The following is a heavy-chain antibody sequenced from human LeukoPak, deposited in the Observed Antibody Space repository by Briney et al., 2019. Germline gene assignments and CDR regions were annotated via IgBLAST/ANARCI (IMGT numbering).Heavy chain of an antibody. J-gene: IGHJ6*02. CDR1: GGSFSGYY. Sequence: SETLSLTCAVYGGSFSGYYWSWIRQPPGKGLEWIGEINHSGSTNYNPSLKCRVTISVDTSKNQFSLKLSSVTAADTAVYYCARGRITMVRGVKGYYYYGMDVWGQGTTVTVSS. V-gene: IGHV4-34*01. CDR2: INHSGST. CDR3: ARGRITMVRGVKGYYYYGMDV. D-gene: IGHD3-10*01.